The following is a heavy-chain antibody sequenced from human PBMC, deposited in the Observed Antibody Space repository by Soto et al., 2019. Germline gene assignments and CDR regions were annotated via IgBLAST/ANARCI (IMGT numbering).Heavy chain of an antibody. J-gene: IGHJ3*02. V-gene: IGHV1-2*04. D-gene: IGHD1-20*01. CDR3: ASSITGKGNGYAFDI. CDR2: INPNSGGT. Sequence: ASVKVSCKASGYTFTGYYMHWVRQAPGQGLEWMGWINPNSGGTNYAQKFQGWVTMTRDTSISTAYMELSRLRSDDTAVYYCASSITGKGNGYAFDIWGRGTMVTVS. CDR1: GYTFTGYY.